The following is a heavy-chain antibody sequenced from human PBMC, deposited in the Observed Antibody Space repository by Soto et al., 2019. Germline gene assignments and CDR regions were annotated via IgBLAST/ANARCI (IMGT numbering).Heavy chain of an antibody. CDR1: GDSVYSKSST. Sequence: SETLSLSCAISGDSVYSKSSTWNWIRLSPSRGLEWLGRTYYRSKWYNDSAVSVKSRITINPDTSKNQFSLDLKSVTPEDTAVYYCARDVVGSRWYFDVWGRGILVTV. V-gene: IGHV6-1*01. CDR3: ARDVVGSRWYFDV. D-gene: IGHD2-21*01. CDR2: TYYRSKWYN. J-gene: IGHJ2*01.